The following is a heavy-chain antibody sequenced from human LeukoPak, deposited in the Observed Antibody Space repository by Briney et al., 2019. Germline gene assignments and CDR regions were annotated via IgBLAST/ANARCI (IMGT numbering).Heavy chain of an antibody. D-gene: IGHD1-26*01. CDR2: ITASGTAM. V-gene: IGHV3-48*02. J-gene: IGHJ4*02. CDR3: AISGSYRFDY. Sequence: GGSLRLSCAASGFTCSSYSMNWVRQAPGKGKEWVSHITASGTAMFYADSVEGRFTISRDNDKNSLYLQMNSLRDEDTAVYYCAISGSYRFDYWSQATLVTV. CDR1: GFTCSSYS.